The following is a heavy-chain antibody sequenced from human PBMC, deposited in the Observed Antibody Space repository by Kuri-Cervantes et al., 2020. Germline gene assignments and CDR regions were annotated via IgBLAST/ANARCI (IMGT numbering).Heavy chain of an antibody. V-gene: IGHV7-4-1*02. Sequence: ASVKVSCKASGYTFTSYAMNWVRQAPGQGLEWMGWINTNTGNPTYAQGFTGRFVFSLDTSVSTAYLQISSLKPEDTAVYYCAKDPGRVGATRRFVYWGQGTLVTVSS. CDR2: INTNTGNP. CDR1: GYTFTSYA. J-gene: IGHJ4*02. CDR3: AKDPGRVGATRRFVY. D-gene: IGHD1-26*01.